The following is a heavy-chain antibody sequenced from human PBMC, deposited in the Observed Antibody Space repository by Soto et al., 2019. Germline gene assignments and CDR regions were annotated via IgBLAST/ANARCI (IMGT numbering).Heavy chain of an antibody. CDR3: AREAAGLDI. Sequence: PCCSPGLFCAACVFTVCNADMTWVRPAPGKGPEWVSGTYYSGTTYYADSVQGRFTISRDKSKNTLYLQMNDLGADATSVYQCAREAAGLDISGQGTMVTV. V-gene: IGHV3-53*05. J-gene: IGHJ3*02. CDR1: VFTVCNAD. CDR2: TYYSGTT.